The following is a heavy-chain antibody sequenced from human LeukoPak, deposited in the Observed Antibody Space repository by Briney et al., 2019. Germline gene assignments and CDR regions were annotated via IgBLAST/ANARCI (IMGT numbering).Heavy chain of an antibody. V-gene: IGHV1-24*01. D-gene: IGHD3-16*01. Sequence: VASVKVSCKVSGYTLTELSMHWVRQAPGKGLEWMGGFDPEDGETIYAQKFQGRVTMTEDTSTDTAYMELSSLRSEDTAVYYCATFLAVMSEKDAFDIWGQGTMVTVSS. CDR2: FDPEDGET. CDR3: ATFLAVMSEKDAFDI. CDR1: GYTLTELS. J-gene: IGHJ3*02.